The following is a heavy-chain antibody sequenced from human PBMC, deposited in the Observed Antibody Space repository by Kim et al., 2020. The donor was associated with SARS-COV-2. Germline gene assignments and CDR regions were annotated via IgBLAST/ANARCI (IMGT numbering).Heavy chain of an antibody. CDR2: IPYSGNS. V-gene: IGHV4-31*03. Sequence: SETLSLTFSVSGGSIRSGGQFWTWIRQQPSKGLEWIGYIPYSGNSHYSPALRIRVSISLQTSENQFSLELTSVTAADTAVYYCARGQPLDYWGQGILVTVSS. CDR1: GGSIRSGGQF. CDR3: ARGQPLDY. J-gene: IGHJ4*02. D-gene: IGHD2-2*01.